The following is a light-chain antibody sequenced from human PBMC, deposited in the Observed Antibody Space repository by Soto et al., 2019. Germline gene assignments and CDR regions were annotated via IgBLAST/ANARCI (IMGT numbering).Light chain of an antibody. V-gene: IGKV3D-20*02. CDR3: QQRSNWRLT. J-gene: IGKJ4*01. CDR2: GAS. CDR1: QSVSSSY. Sequence: EIVLTQSPGTLSLSPGERATLSCRASQSVSSSYLAWYQQKPGQAPRPLIYGASSRAIGIPDRFSGSGSGTDFTLTISSLEPEDFAVYYCQQRSNWRLTFGGGTKVEIK.